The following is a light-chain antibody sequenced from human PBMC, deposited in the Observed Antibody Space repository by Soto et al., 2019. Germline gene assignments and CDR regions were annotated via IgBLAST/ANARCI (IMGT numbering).Light chain of an antibody. J-gene: IGKJ1*01. CDR3: QQYNSYSRT. CDR1: QSISRF. CDR2: KAS. Sequence: DIQMTQSPSTLSASVGDRVTITCRASQSISRFLAWYQQKPGKAPKLLIYKASSLESGVPSRFSGSGSGTEFTLTISSLQPHDFATYYCQQYNSYSRTFGQGTKVEIK. V-gene: IGKV1-5*03.